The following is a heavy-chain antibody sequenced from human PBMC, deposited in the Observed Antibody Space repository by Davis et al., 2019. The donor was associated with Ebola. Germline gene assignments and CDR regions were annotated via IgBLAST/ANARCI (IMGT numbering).Heavy chain of an antibody. CDR2: ISAYNGNT. V-gene: IGHV1-18*01. CDR1: GYTFTSYG. CDR3: ARDPGGSYYDFWSGYYNSPFDY. J-gene: IGHJ4*02. Sequence: ASVKVSCKASGYTFTSYGISWVRQAPGQGLEWMGWISAYNGNTNYAQKLQGRVTMTTDTSTSTAYMELRSLRSDDTAVYYCARDPGGSYYDFWSGYYNSPFDYWGQGTLVTVSP. D-gene: IGHD3-3*01.